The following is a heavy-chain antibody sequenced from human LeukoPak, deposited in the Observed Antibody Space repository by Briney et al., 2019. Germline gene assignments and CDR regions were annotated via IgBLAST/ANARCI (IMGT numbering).Heavy chain of an antibody. CDR1: GGTFSSYA. J-gene: IGHJ3*02. CDR2: IIPIFGTA. CDR3: ARVVSPRKGQGAFDI. V-gene: IGHV1-69*13. Sequence: GASVKVSCKASGGTFSSYAISWVRQAPGQGLEWMGGIIPIFGTANYAQKFQGRVTITADESTSIAYMELSSLRSEDTAVYYCARVVSPRKGQGAFDIWGQGTMVTVSS. D-gene: IGHD2-21*01.